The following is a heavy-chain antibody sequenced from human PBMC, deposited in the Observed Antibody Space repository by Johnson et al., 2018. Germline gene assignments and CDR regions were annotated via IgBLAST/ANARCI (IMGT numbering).Heavy chain of an antibody. CDR1: GFIFSSYG. Sequence: VQLLETGGGVVQXGRSLRLSCAASGFIFSSYGMHWVRQAPGKGLEWVAVISYDGINTYYEDSVKGRFSISRDNSKNTLYLQMNSLGAEDTAVYYCAKAVDSSGYSGVVAFDIWGQGTMVTVSS. D-gene: IGHD3-22*01. J-gene: IGHJ3*02. CDR2: ISYDGINT. CDR3: AKAVDSSGYSGVVAFDI. V-gene: IGHV3-30*18.